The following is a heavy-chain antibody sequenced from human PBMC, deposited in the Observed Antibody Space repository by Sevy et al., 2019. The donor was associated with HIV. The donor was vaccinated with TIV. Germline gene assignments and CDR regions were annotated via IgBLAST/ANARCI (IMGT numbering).Heavy chain of an antibody. CDR1: GGSISSYY. Sequence: SETLSLTCTVSGGSISSYYWSWIRQPPGKGLEWIGYIYYSGSTNYNPSLKSRVTISVDTSKNQFSLKLSSVTAADTAVYYWARSGFLEWPGSFRGPRNWFDPWGQGTLVTVSS. CDR2: IYYSGST. V-gene: IGHV4-59*13. D-gene: IGHD3-3*01. J-gene: IGHJ5*02. CDR3: ARSGFLEWPGSFRGPRNWFDP.